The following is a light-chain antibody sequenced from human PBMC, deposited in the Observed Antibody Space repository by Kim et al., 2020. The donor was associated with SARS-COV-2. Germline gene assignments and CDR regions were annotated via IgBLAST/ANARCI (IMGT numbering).Light chain of an antibody. J-gene: IGLJ1*01. CDR3: QAWDSSTAV. Sequence: SYELTQPPSVSVSPGQTASITCSGDNLGHKYACWYQQKPGQSPVLVIYQDSKRPSGIPERFSGSNSGNTATLTISGTQAMDEADYYCQAWDSSTAVFGTG. CDR2: QDS. V-gene: IGLV3-1*01. CDR1: NLGHKY.